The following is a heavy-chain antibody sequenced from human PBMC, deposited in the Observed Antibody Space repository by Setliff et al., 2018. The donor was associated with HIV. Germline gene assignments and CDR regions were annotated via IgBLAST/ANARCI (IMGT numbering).Heavy chain of an antibody. D-gene: IGHD3-3*01. Sequence: PSETLSLTCTVSGGSINSDGYYWSCIRQLPGKGLEWIGYINYSGNTYYNPSLNSRVTISVDTSKIQFSLNLSSVTAADTAVYYCARAWMMFEVGSCYFNYWGQGTLVTVSS. CDR1: GGSINSDGYY. J-gene: IGHJ4*02. CDR3: ARAWMMFEVGSCYFNY. V-gene: IGHV4-31*03. CDR2: INYSGNT.